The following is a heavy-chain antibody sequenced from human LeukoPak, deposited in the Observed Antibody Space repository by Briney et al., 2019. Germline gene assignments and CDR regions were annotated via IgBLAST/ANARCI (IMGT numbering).Heavy chain of an antibody. D-gene: IGHD3-22*01. CDR1: GFTFSSYG. CDR3: AKSGGSSSGQSFDY. Sequence: GGSLRLSCAAPGFTFSSYGMYWVRQAPGKGLEWVAVISYDGSNKYYGDSVKGRITIFRDNSKNTLYFQMNSLRAEDTAVYYCAKSGGSSSGQSFDYWGQGTLVTVSS. J-gene: IGHJ4*02. V-gene: IGHV3-30*18. CDR2: ISYDGSNK.